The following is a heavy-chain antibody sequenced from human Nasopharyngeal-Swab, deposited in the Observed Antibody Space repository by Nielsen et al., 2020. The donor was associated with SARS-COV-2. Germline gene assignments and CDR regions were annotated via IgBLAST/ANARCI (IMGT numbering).Heavy chain of an antibody. D-gene: IGHD6-13*01. V-gene: IGHV3-23*01. J-gene: IGHJ6*02. CDR3: AKDFVGQQTYYYYGMDV. Sequence: GESLKISCEASGFTFSSYAMSWVRQAPGKGLEWVSAISGSGGSTYYADSVKGRFTISRDNSKNTLYLQMNSLRGEDTAVYYCAKDFVGQQTYYYYGMDVWGQGTTVTVSS. CDR2: ISGSGGST. CDR1: GFTFSSYA.